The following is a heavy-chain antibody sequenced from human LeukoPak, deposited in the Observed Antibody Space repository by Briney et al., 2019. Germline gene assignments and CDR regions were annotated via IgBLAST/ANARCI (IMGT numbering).Heavy chain of an antibody. J-gene: IGHJ3*02. D-gene: IGHD1-26*01. V-gene: IGHV1-2*02. CDR2: INPNSGGT. Sequence: APVKVSCKASGYTCTGYYMHWVRQAPGQGLEWMGWINPNSGGTNYAQNFQGRVTMTRDTSISTAYMELSRLRSDDTALYYCARASGRYSDAFDIWGQGTMVTVSS. CDR3: ARASGRYSDAFDI. CDR1: GYTCTGYY.